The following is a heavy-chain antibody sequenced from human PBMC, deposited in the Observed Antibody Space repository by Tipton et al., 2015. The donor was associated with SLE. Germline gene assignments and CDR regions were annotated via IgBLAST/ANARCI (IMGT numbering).Heavy chain of an antibody. CDR2: VYHSGST. V-gene: IGHV4-4*02. CDR3: ARYPATVTSSAPFNGLDI. D-gene: IGHD4-17*01. CDR1: GDSITSSHW. J-gene: IGHJ3*02. Sequence: TLSLTCDVSGDSITSSHWWSWVRQSPVKGLEWIGEVYHSGSTNYNPSLKSRVTISVDRSKNQFSLKLRSVTAADTAVYYCARYPATVTSSAPFNGLDIWGQGTLVIVSS.